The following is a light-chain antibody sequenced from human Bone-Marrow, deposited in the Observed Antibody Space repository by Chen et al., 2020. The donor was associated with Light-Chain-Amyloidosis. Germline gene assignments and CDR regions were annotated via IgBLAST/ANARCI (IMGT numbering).Light chain of an antibody. CDR1: IDDVGGYHY. CDR3: CSYAGSDSYV. V-gene: IGLV2-11*01. J-gene: IGLJ1*01. Sequence: QSALTQPRSVSGSPGQSVTISCPGTIDDVGGYHYVSWYQKHPDKAPKLMISNVSGRPSGVPGRFSGSTSGYTASLTISGLQAEDEADYSCCSYAGSDSYVFGIGTKVTVL. CDR2: NVS.